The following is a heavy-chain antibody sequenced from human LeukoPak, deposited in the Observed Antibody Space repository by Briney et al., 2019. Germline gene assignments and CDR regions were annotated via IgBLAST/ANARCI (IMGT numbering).Heavy chain of an antibody. CDR2: IFYSGST. J-gene: IGHJ4*02. D-gene: IGHD3-16*01. CDR1: GGSITTYY. CDR3: AEGDGYFDY. V-gene: IGHV4-59*12. Sequence: SETLSLTCTVSGGSITTYYWSWIRQPPGKGLEWIGFIFYSGSTNYNPSLKSRVTISLNTSKNQFSLKLSSVTAADTAVYYCAEGDGYFDYWGQGTLVTVSS.